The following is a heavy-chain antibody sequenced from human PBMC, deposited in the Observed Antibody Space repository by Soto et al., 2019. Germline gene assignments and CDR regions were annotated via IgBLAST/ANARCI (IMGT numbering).Heavy chain of an antibody. CDR1: GGSISSSNY. CDR3: AREGHRSSSN. Sequence: ETLSLTCAVSGGSISSSNYMSWVRQAPGKGLEWVPVIYSGGSTYYADSVKGRFTISRDNSKNTLYLQMNSLRAEDTAVYYCAREGHRSSSNWGQGTMVTVSS. J-gene: IGHJ3*01. CDR2: IYSGGST. V-gene: IGHV3-53*01. D-gene: IGHD6-13*01.